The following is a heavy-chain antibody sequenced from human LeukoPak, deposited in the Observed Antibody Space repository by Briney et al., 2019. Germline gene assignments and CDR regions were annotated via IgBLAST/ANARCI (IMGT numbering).Heavy chain of an antibody. CDR1: GYSSTSYW. J-gene: IGHJ4*02. CDR3: ARFGPPDHVGATKEYYFDY. V-gene: IGHV5-51*01. CDR2: IYPGDSDT. D-gene: IGHD1-26*01. Sequence: GESLKISCKGSGYSSTSYWIGWVRQMPGKGLEWMGIIYPGDSDTRYSPSFQGQVTISADKSINTAYLQWSSLKASDTAMYYCARFGPPDHVGATKEYYFDYWGQGTLVTVSS.